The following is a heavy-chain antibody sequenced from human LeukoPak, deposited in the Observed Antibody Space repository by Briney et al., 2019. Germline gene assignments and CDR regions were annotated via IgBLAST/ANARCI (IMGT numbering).Heavy chain of an antibody. CDR2: IGGSGGNT. CDR1: GFIFNNYA. V-gene: IGHV3-23*01. CDR3: AKVGFGGDTGRFDY. D-gene: IGHD3-10*01. J-gene: IGHJ4*02. Sequence: GGSLRLSCAVSGFIFNNYAMSWVRQAPGKGLDWVSGIGGSGGNTYYADSVKGRFTISRDNSKNTLYLQMNSLRAEDTALYYCAKVGFGGDTGRFDYWGQGALVTVSS.